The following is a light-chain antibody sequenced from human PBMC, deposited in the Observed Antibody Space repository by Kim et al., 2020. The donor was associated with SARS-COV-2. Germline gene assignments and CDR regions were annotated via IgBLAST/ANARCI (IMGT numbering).Light chain of an antibody. CDR1: SLRSYY. Sequence: SSELTQDPAVSVALGQTVRITCQGDSLRSYYASWYQQKPGQATVLVIYGNNNRPSGIPARFSGSSSGNTASLTITGAQAEDEADYYCNSRDSRGNHLWVF. CDR3: NSRDSRGNHLWV. CDR2: GNN. J-gene: IGLJ3*02. V-gene: IGLV3-19*01.